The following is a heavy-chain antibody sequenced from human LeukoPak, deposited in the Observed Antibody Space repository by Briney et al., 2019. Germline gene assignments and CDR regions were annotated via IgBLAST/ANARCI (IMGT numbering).Heavy chain of an antibody. CDR3: ARDYYDSRGEAFDI. D-gene: IGHD3-22*01. CDR2: INHSGST. J-gene: IGHJ3*02. Sequence: SESLSLTCAVYGGSFSGYYWSWIRQPPGKGLEWIGEINHSGSTNYNPSLKSRVTISVDTSKNQFSLKLNSVTAADTAVYYCARDYYDSRGEAFDIWGQGTMVTVSS. V-gene: IGHV4-34*01. CDR1: GGSFSGYY.